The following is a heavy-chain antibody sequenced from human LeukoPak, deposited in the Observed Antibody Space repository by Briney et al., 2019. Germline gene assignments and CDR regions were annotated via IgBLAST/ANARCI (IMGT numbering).Heavy chain of an antibody. V-gene: IGHV4-59*01. CDR1: GGSISSYY. CDR2: IYYSGST. J-gene: IGHJ3*02. CDR3: ARDHTYYDILTGYSFGAFDI. Sequence: PSETLSLTCTVSGGSISSYYWSRIRQPPGKGLEWIGYIYYSGSTNYNPSLKSRVTISVDTSKNQFSLKLSSVTTADTAVYYCARDHTYYDILTGYSFGAFDIWGQGTMVTVSS. D-gene: IGHD3-9*01.